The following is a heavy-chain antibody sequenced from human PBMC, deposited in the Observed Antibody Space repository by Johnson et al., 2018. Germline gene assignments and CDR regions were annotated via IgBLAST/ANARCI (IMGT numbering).Heavy chain of an antibody. CDR1: GYTFTSYT. CDR3: VKSDCGGDCYLLYH. CDR2: IHTGNGNT. J-gene: IGHJ1*01. Sequence: QVQLVQSGAEVQEPGASVKVSCKASGYTFTSYTILWVRQAPGQRPERVGWIHTGNGNTKYSQNFQGRVTLSRDTSGGPAYMDLGSLRAEDTAVYYCVKSDCGGDCYLLYHGGPGTLVTVYS. D-gene: IGHD2-21*02. V-gene: IGHV1-3*04.